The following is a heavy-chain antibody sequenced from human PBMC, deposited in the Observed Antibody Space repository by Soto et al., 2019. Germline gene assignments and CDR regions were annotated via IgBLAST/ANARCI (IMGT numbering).Heavy chain of an antibody. CDR1: GFTFSSYA. V-gene: IGHV3-23*01. D-gene: IGHD5-18*01. CDR3: ASSDTAMVTGFDY. CDR2: ISGSGGST. J-gene: IGHJ4*02. Sequence: GGSLRLSCAASGFTFSSYAMSWVRQAPGKGLEWVSAISGSGGSTYYADSVKGRFTISRDNSKNTLYLQMNSLRAEDTAVYYCASSDTAMVTGFDYWGQGTLVTVSS.